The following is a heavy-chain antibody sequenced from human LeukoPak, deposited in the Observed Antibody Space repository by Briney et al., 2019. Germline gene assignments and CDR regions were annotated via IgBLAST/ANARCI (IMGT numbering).Heavy chain of an antibody. J-gene: IGHJ6*03. CDR2: ISGSGDST. CDR3: AKGAMITFGGVVSYYYYMDV. CDR1: GFTFSSYW. V-gene: IGHV3-23*01. Sequence: GGSLRLSCAVSGFTFSSYWMSWVRQAPGKGLEWVSSISGSGDSTYYADSVKGRFTISRDNSKNTLYLQMNSLRAEDTAVYYCAKGAMITFGGVVSYYYYMDVWGKGTTVTISS. D-gene: IGHD3-16*01.